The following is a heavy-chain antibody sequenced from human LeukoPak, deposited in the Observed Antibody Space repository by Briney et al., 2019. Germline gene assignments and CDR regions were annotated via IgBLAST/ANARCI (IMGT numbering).Heavy chain of an antibody. J-gene: IGHJ4*02. Sequence: GRSLRLSCAASGFTFDDYAMHWVRQAPGKGLEWVSGISWNSGSIGYADSVKGRFTISRDNAKNSLYLQTNSLRAEDMALYYCAKESPYCSGGSCSAGGFDYWGQGTLVTVSS. CDR3: AKESPYCSGGSCSAGGFDY. CDR1: GFTFDDYA. CDR2: ISWNSGSI. D-gene: IGHD2-15*01. V-gene: IGHV3-9*03.